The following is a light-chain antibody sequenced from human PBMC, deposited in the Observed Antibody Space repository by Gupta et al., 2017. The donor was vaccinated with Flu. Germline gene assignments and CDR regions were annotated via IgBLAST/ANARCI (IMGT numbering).Light chain of an antibody. CDR3: QVWDSSSDQVV. J-gene: IGLJ2*01. CDR2: ADS. CDR1: KIGSKS. V-gene: IGLV3-21*03. Sequence: GKTARSTCGENKIGSKSVHWYQQRPGQAPVLVVYADSDRPSGIPERFSGSNSGNTATMTISRVEAGDEADYYCQVWDSSSDQVVLGGGTKLTVL.